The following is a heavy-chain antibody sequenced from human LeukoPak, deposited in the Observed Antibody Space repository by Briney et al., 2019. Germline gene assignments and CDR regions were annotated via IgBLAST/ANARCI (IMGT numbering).Heavy chain of an antibody. J-gene: IGHJ4*01. V-gene: IGHV4-34*01. CDR3: ARPIRGDSTGYYLYY. CDR2: INHSGSI. D-gene: IGHD3-9*01. Sequence: TASETLSLTCAVYGGSFSDYYWTWIRQPPGKGLEWIGEINHSGSINYNPSLKSRVSISVDTSKNQFSLKLSSVTAADTAVYYCARPIRGDSTGYYLYYWGHGILVTVSS. CDR1: GGSFSDYY.